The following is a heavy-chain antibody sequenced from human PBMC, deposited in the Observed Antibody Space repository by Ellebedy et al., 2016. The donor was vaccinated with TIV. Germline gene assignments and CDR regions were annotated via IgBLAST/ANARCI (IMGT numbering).Heavy chain of an antibody. Sequence: MPSETLSLTCTVSGASISSGDYYWSWIRQPPGKGLEWIGYIYYSGSTYYNPSLKSRVTISVDTSKNQFSLKLNSVTAADTALYYCARLWTGVSTHFDFWGQGTLVTVSS. J-gene: IGHJ4*02. D-gene: IGHD1-1*01. CDR1: GASISSGDYY. CDR2: IYYSGST. CDR3: ARLWTGVSTHFDF. V-gene: IGHV4-30-4*01.